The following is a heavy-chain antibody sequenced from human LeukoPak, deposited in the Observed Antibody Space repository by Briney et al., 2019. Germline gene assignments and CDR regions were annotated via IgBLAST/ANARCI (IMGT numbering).Heavy chain of an antibody. CDR2: INPSGGST. Sequence: ASVKVSCKASGYTFTSYYMHWVRQAPGQGLEWMGIINPSGGSTSYAQKFQDRVTMTRDMSTSTVYTELSSLRSEDTAVYYCARDGQRTAGLTYFDYWGQGTLVTVSS. D-gene: IGHD6-19*01. J-gene: IGHJ4*02. V-gene: IGHV1-46*01. CDR3: ARDGQRTAGLTYFDY. CDR1: GYTFTSYY.